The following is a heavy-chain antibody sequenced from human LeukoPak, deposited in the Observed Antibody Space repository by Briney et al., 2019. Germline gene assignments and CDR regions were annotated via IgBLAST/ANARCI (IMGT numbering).Heavy chain of an antibody. V-gene: IGHV4-39*01. CDR2: TYYSGSP. CDR3: AREGTTITTWDS. D-gene: IGHD4-11*01. Sequence: SETLSLTCPVSDCILPNYNYYWGWLPHPPGKGVEWIGSTYYSGSPYYNPSLKSRVTISVDTSKNQFSLKLNSVTAADTAVYYCAREGTTITTWDSWGQGTLVTVSS. J-gene: IGHJ4*02. CDR1: DCILPNYNYY.